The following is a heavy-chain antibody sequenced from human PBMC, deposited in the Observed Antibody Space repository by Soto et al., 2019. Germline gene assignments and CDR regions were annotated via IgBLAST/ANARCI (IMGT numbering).Heavy chain of an antibody. D-gene: IGHD6-13*01. J-gene: IGHJ4*02. CDR2: IIGSGNII. CDR1: GFTFNNYA. Sequence: EVPLLESGGGLVQPGGSLRLSCAASGFTFNNYAMSWVRQAPGRGLEWVSAIIGSGNIIHYADSVKGRFTISRDNSKNTLYLQMSTLSADDTAVYYCARAISSSWSYFDYWGQGTLVTVSS. CDR3: ARAISSSWSYFDY. V-gene: IGHV3-23*01.